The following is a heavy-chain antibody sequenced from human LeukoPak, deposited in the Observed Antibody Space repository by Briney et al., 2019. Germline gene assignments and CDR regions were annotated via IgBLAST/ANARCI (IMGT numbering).Heavy chain of an antibody. CDR2: IYIFSGST. Sequence: PSETLSLTCTVSGGSISSGRNYWTWIRQPAGKGLEWIGRIYIFSGSTNYNPSLKSRVTISVDTSKNQFSLKLTSVTAADTAVYYCASQYYYYYMDVWGKGTTVTISS. CDR3: ASQYYYYYMDV. V-gene: IGHV4-61*02. CDR1: GGSISSGRNY. J-gene: IGHJ6*03.